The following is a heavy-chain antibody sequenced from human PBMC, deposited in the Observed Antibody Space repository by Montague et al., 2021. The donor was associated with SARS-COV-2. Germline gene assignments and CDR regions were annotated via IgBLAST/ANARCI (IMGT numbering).Heavy chain of an antibody. CDR3: ARDRSYDSSGYPFPQDFFDY. CDR2: VSFSGDT. Sequence: SETLSLTCSVSGGSISTYYWSWIRQPPGKGLEWIGYVSFSGDTIYNPSLKGRVTISVDASKHQFSLGLSSVTAADTDVYYCARDRSYDSSGYPFPQDFFDYWGQGALVIVSS. D-gene: IGHD3-22*01. J-gene: IGHJ4*02. V-gene: IGHV4-59*13. CDR1: GGSISTYY.